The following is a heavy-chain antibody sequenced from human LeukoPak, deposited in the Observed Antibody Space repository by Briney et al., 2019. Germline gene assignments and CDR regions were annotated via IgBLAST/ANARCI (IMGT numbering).Heavy chain of an antibody. CDR3: ARKSASGNYPLDY. Sequence: GGSLRLSCAASGFTFSSYSMTWVRRAPGKGLEWVSVISAESATTFYADSVKGRFTISRDNAKNTVFLQMSSLRAEDTALYYCARKSASGNYPLDYWGQGTLVTVSS. CDR1: GFTFSSYS. J-gene: IGHJ4*02. CDR2: ISAESATT. V-gene: IGHV3-23*01. D-gene: IGHD3-10*01.